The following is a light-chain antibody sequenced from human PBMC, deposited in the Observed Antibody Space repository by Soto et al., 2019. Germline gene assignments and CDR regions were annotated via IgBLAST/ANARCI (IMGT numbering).Light chain of an antibody. V-gene: IGLV1-44*01. CDR3: ATWDDSLNVV. J-gene: IGLJ2*01. CDR1: TSNIGTNT. Sequence: QSVLTQSPSASGTPGQRVSISCSGSTSNIGTNTVSWYQHVPGTAPKLLIYSNDQRPSAVPGRFSGSKSGTSASLAISGLLSEDEADYYCATWDDSLNVVFGGGTQQTVL. CDR2: SND.